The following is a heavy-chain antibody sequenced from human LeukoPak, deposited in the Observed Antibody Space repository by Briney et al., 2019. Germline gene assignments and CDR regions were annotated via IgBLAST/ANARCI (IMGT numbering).Heavy chain of an antibody. Sequence: PGGSLRLSCAASGFTFSSYGMHWVRQAPGKGLEWVAVIWYDGSNKYCADSVKGRFTISRDNSKNTLYLQMNSLRAEDTAVYYCAKGEIHSDFWSGFDFWGQGPLVTVSS. CDR2: IWYDGSNK. J-gene: IGHJ5*01. D-gene: IGHD3-3*01. V-gene: IGHV3-33*06. CDR1: GFTFSSYG. CDR3: AKGEIHSDFWSGFDF.